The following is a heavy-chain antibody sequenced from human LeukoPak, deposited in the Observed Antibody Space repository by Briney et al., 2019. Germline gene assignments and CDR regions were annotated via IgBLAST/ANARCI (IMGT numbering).Heavy chain of an antibody. V-gene: IGHV3-33*01. Sequence: GRSLRLSCAASGFTVSSYGMHWVRQAPGKGLEWVALIWYDGSDKYYADSVKGRFTISRDNSKNTLHLQMNSLRAEDTAVYYCARGRVVIPEGPDYWGQGTLVTVSS. CDR1: GFTVSSYG. D-gene: IGHD3-10*01. CDR2: IWYDGSDK. J-gene: IGHJ4*02. CDR3: ARGRVVIPEGPDY.